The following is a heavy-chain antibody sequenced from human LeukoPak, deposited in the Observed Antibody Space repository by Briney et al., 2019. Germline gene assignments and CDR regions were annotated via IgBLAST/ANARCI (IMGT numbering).Heavy chain of an antibody. V-gene: IGHV5-51*01. Sequence: GESLKISCKGSGYSFTSYWIGWVRQMPGKGLEWMGIIYPGDSDTRYSPSFQGQVTISADKSISTAYLQWSSLKASDTAMYYCARGLGSGSYYGDYFDYWGQGTLVTVSS. CDR3: ARGLGSGSYYGDYFDY. CDR1: GYSFTSYW. CDR2: IYPGDSDT. J-gene: IGHJ4*02. D-gene: IGHD3-10*01.